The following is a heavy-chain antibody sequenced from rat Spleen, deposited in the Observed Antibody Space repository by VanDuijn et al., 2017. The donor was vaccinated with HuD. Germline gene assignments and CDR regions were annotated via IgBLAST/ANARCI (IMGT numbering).Heavy chain of an antibody. D-gene: IGHD1-11*01. CDR3: ARHETTEGIVNYWYFDF. J-gene: IGHJ1*01. CDR2: ISYDGSST. V-gene: IGHV5-29*01. CDR1: GFTFSNYG. Sequence: EVQLVESGGGLVQPGRSLKLSCAASGFTFSNYGMAWVRQAPTKGLEWVATISYDGSSTYYRDSVKGRFTISRDNAKSTLYPQMDSLRSEDTATYYCARHETTEGIVNYWYFDFWGPGTMVTVSS.